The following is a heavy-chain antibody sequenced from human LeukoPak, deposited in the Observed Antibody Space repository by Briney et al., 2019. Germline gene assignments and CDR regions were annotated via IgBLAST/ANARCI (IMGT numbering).Heavy chain of an antibody. Sequence: SQTLSLTCAISGDSVSSNSVAWNWIRQSPSRGLEWLGRTYYKSKWYNDYAVSVKSRITINPDTSKNQFSLKLSSVTAADTAVYYCARYYDSSARAFDIWGQGTMVTVSS. CDR2: TYYKSKWYN. CDR3: ARYYDSSARAFDI. V-gene: IGHV6-1*01. J-gene: IGHJ3*02. D-gene: IGHD3-22*01. CDR1: GDSVSSNSVA.